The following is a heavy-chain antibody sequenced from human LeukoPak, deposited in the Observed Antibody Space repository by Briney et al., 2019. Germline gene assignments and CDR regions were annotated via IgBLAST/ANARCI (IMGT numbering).Heavy chain of an antibody. D-gene: IGHD3-10*01. CDR1: GYTFSSHW. CDR2: IYPGDSDT. Sequence: GESLKISCKGSGYTFSSHWIGWVRQMPGKGLEWMGIIYPGDSDTTYSPSFQGQVTISADKSISTAYLQWSSLKASDTAMYYCARHQRPPSITMVRGVPDYWGQGTLVTVSS. CDR3: ARHQRPPSITMVRGVPDY. J-gene: IGHJ4*02. V-gene: IGHV5-51*01.